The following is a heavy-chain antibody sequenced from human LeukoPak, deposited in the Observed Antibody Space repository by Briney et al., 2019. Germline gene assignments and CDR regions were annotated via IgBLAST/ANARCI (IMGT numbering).Heavy chain of an antibody. CDR3: AKDRTFEEYSFDF. CDR1: GFSFSSYW. V-gene: IGHV3-7*01. CDR2: IKQDGGEK. D-gene: IGHD3-10*01. J-gene: IGHJ4*02. Sequence: GGSLRLSCAASGFSFSSYWMSWVRQAPGKGLEWVANIKQDGGEKYYVDSVKGRFTISRDNSKSTLYLQMTSLRPEGTALYYCAKDRTFEEYSFDFWGQGTLVTVSS.